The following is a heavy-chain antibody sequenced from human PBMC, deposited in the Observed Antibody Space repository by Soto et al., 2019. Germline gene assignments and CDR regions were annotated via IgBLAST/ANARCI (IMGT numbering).Heavy chain of an antibody. D-gene: IGHD3-10*01. CDR1: GGSFSGYY. J-gene: IGHJ6*03. V-gene: IGHV4-34*01. CDR2: INESGST. CDR3: ARGLILWYGELSRRGDPYYYMDV. Sequence: QVQLQQWGAGLLKPSETLSLTCAVYGGSFSGYYWSWIRQPPGKGLEWIGEINESGSTKYNPSLTSRVTISVDTTKNQFSLKLSSVTAADKAVYYCARGLILWYGELSRRGDPYYYMDVWGKGTTVTVSS.